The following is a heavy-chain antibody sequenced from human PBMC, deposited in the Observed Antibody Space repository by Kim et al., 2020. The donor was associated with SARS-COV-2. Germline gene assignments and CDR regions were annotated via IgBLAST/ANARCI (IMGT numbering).Heavy chain of an antibody. V-gene: IGHV1-3*01. CDR1: GYTFTSYA. J-gene: IGHJ4*02. CDR2: INAGNGNT. Sequence: ASVKVSCKASGYTFTSYAMHWVRQAPGQRLEWMGWINAGNGNTKYSQKFQGRFTITRDTSASTAYMELSSLRSEDTAVYYCARAEMATITFDYWGQGTLVTVSS. CDR3: ARAEMATITFDY. D-gene: IGHD5-12*01.